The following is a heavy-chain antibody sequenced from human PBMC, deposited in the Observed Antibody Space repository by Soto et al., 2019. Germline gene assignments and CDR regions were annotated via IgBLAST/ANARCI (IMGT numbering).Heavy chain of an antibody. CDR2: ISYDGSNK. CDR1: GFTFSSYG. CDR3: AKGSDYYDSSGYLDY. Sequence: PGGSLRLSCAASGFTFSSYGMRWVRQAPGKGLEWVAVISYDGSNKYYADSVKGRFTISRDNSKNTLYLQMNSLRAEDTAVYYCAKGSDYYDSSGYLDYWGQGTLVTVSS. J-gene: IGHJ4*02. V-gene: IGHV3-30*18. D-gene: IGHD3-22*01.